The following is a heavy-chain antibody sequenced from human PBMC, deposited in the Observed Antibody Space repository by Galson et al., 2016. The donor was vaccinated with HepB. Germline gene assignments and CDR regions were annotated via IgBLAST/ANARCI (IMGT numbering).Heavy chain of an antibody. CDR2: IWYDGSNK. CDR3: ARSLVVAGDFDY. CDR1: GFTFSSYG. D-gene: IGHD2-15*01. V-gene: IGHV3-33*01. J-gene: IGHJ4*02. Sequence: SLRLSCAASGFTFSSYGMHWVRQAPGKGLEWLSFIWYDGSNKYYADSVKGRFIISRDNSKNTLYLQMNSLRAEDTAVYYCARSLVVAGDFDYWGQGTLVTVPS.